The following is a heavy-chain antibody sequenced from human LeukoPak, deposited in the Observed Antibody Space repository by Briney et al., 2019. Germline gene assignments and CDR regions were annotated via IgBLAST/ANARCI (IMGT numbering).Heavy chain of an antibody. CDR3: VKDRRDGYFGDAFDI. V-gene: IGHV3-9*03. J-gene: IGHJ3*02. CDR2: ISWNGVTL. CDR1: GFTFNDYA. D-gene: IGHD5-24*01. Sequence: PGGSLRLSCAASGFTFNDYAMYWVRQAPWKGLEWVSSISWNGVTLGYADSVKGRFTISRDNARNSLHLQMNSLRAEDMALYYCVKDRRDGYFGDAFDIWGQGTMVTVSS.